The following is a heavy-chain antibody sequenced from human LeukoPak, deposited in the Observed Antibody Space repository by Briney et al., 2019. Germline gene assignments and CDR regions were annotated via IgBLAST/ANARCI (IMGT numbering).Heavy chain of an antibody. CDR3: ATVRTSGLLRGNWFDP. CDR2: FDPEDGET. Sequence: ASVKVSCKVSGYTLTELSTHWVRQAPGKGLEWMGGFDPEDGETIYAQKFQGRVTMTEDTSTDTAYMELSSLRSEDTAVYYCATVRTSGLLRGNWFDPWGQGTLVTVSS. D-gene: IGHD3-22*01. V-gene: IGHV1-24*01. J-gene: IGHJ5*02. CDR1: GYTLTELS.